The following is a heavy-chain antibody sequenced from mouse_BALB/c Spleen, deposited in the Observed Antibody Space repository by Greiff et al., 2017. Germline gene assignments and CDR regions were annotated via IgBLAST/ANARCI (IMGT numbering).Heavy chain of an antibody. CDR1: GYSITSDYA. J-gene: IGHJ1*01. CDR3: ARLLYYYGSSPYWYFDV. D-gene: IGHD1-1*01. Sequence: EVQLQQSGPGLVKPSQSLSLTCTVTGYSITSDYAWNWIRQFPGNKLEWMGYISYSGSTSYPSLKSRISITRDTSKNQFFLQLNSVTTEDTATYYCARLLYYYGSSPYWYFDVWGAGTTVTVSS. CDR2: ISYSGST. V-gene: IGHV3-2*02.